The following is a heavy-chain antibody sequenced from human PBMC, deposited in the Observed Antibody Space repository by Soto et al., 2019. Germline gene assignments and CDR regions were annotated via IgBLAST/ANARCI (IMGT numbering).Heavy chain of an antibody. CDR2: IYYSGST. V-gene: IGHV4-59*01. J-gene: IGHJ5*02. D-gene: IGHD5-18*01. CDR1: DGTLISYY. Sequence: SETLSLSCTVFDGTLISYYLSLIRQHPGKGLEWIGYIYYSGSTNYNPSLKSRVTISVDTSKNQFSLKLNSVTAADTSVYYCAREDRAHDLPFDPWGQGILVTVSS. CDR3: AREDRAHDLPFDP.